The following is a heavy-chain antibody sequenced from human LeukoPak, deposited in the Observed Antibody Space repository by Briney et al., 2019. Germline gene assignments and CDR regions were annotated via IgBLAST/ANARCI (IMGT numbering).Heavy chain of an antibody. CDR2: ISAYNGNT. CDR3: TKHDILSLSSAFDI. CDR1: GYTFTSYG. D-gene: IGHD3-9*01. J-gene: IGHJ3*02. Sequence: GASVKVSCKASGYTFTSYGISWVRQAPGQGLEWMGWISAYNGNTNYAQKLQGRVTMTTDTSTSTAYMELRSLRSDDTAVYYCTKHDILSLSSAFDIWGQGTLVTVSS. V-gene: IGHV1-18*01.